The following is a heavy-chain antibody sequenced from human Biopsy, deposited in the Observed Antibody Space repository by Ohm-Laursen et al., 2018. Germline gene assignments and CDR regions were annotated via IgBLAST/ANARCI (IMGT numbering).Heavy chain of an antibody. V-gene: IGHV4-59*01. CDR3: TRDVKRYCSGSSCYTGYFGMDV. CDR2: VYYSGTT. D-gene: IGHD2-2*01. Sequence: SETLSLTCTVSGGSISGSSWSWIRQPPGKGLEWIGNVYYSGTTNYNPSLKSRVTVSIDTSKNQFSLKLTSVTAADTAVYFCTRDVKRYCSGSSCYTGYFGMDVWGQGTTVTVSS. J-gene: IGHJ6*02. CDR1: GGSISGSS.